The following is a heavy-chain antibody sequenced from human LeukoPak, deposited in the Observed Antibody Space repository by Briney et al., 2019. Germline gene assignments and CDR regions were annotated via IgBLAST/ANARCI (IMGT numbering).Heavy chain of an antibody. Sequence: PGGSLRLSCAASGFTFSSYGMHWVRQAPGKGLEWVVVISYDGSNKYYADSVKGRFTISRDNSKSTLYLQMNSLRAEDTAVYYCAKMGGAHYYYGMDVWGQGTTVTVSS. V-gene: IGHV3-30*18. CDR2: ISYDGSNK. CDR3: AKMGGAHYYYGMDV. D-gene: IGHD3-16*01. J-gene: IGHJ6*02. CDR1: GFTFSSYG.